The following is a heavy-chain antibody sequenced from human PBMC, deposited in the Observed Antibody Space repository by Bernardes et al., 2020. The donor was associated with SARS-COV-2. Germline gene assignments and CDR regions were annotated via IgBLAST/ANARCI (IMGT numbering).Heavy chain of an antibody. CDR2: IYYSGST. CDR3: ARVGPQDGMDV. CDR1: GGSISSYY. Sequence: ETLSLTCTVSGGSISSYYWSWIRQPPGKGLEWIGYIYYSGSTNYNPSLKSRVTISVDTSKNQFSLKLSSVTAADTAVYYCARVGPQDGMDVWGQGTTVTVSS. J-gene: IGHJ6*02. V-gene: IGHV4-59*01.